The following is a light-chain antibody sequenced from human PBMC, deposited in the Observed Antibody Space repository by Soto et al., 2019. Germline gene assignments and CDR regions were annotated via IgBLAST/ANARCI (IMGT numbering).Light chain of an antibody. Sequence: QSVLTQPPSVSGAPGQRVTISCTGSSSNIGAGYDVHWYQQLPGTAPKLLIYGNSTRPSGVPDRFSGSKSGTSASLAITGLQAEDEADYYCQSYDSSLSAHNYVFGTGTQLTVL. CDR2: GNS. CDR3: QSYDSSLSAHNYV. V-gene: IGLV1-40*01. CDR1: SSNIGAGYD. J-gene: IGLJ1*01.